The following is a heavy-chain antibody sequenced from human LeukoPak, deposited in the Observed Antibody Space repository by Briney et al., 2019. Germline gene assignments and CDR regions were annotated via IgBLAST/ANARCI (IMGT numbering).Heavy chain of an antibody. D-gene: IGHD6-13*01. J-gene: IGHJ5*02. Sequence: GGSLRLSCAASGLTVSSNCMSWVRQAPGKGLEWVSFIYSGGDTYYADSVKGRFTISRDNSKNTFHLQMNSLRAEDTAVYYCASLGIAALWTPRAPFDPWGQGTLVTVSS. CDR1: GLTVSSNC. CDR2: IYSGGDT. V-gene: IGHV3-53*01. CDR3: ASLGIAALWTPRAPFDP.